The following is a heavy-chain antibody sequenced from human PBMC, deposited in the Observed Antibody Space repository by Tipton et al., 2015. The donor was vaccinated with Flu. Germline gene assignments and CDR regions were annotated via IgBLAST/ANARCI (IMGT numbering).Heavy chain of an antibody. CDR2: IFHTGST. V-gene: IGHV4-38-2*02. D-gene: IGHD3-10*02. J-gene: IGHJ4*02. CDR3: ARHTGDSVRGLIDY. Sequence: TLSLTCTISGDSISSDYYWGWIRQPPGKGLEWIGNIFHTGSTYHNPSLKSRVTISINTSKNQFSLKVFSVTAADTAVYYCARHTGDSVRGLIDYWGQGTLVTVSS. CDR1: GDSISSDYY.